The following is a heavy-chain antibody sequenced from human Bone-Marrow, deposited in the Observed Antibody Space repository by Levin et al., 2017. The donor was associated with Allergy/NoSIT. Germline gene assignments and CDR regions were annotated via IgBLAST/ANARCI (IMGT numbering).Heavy chain of an antibody. CDR3: ASFGVVIEGHGMDV. V-gene: IGHV4-59*01. J-gene: IGHJ6*02. D-gene: IGHD3-3*01. CDR1: GGSISSYY. CDR2: IYYSGST. Sequence: SETLSLTCTVSGGSISSYYWSWIRQPPGKGLEWIGYIYYSGSTNYNPSLKSRVTISVDTSKNQFSLKLSSVTAADTAVYYCASFGVVIEGHGMDVWGQGTTVTVSS.